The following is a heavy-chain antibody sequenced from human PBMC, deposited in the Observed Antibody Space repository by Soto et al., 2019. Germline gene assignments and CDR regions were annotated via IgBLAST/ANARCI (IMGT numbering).Heavy chain of an antibody. CDR2: IIPILGIA. CDR3: ARAGGYGDYVDAFDI. V-gene: IGHV1-69*02. Sequence: QVQLVQSGAEVKKPGSSVKVSCKASGGTFSSYTISWVRQAPGQGLEWMGRIIPILGIANYAQKFQGRVTNTADKATSTADMELSSLRSEDTAVYYCARAGGYGDYVDAFDIWGQGTMVTVSS. CDR1: GGTFSSYT. J-gene: IGHJ3*02. D-gene: IGHD4-17*01.